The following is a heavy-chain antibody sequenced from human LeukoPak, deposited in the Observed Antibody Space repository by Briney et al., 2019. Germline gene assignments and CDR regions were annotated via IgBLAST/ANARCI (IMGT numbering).Heavy chain of an antibody. CDR1: GESLSSYY. J-gene: IGHJ4*02. CDR3: ARRYATPRYGGRFPTATRTLDY. Sequence: SETLSLTCAVSGESLSSYYWTWIRQPPGKGLEWIGEINHSGRTNQNPSLESRVTISIDTSNNQFSLKLTSVTAADTAVYYCARRYATPRYGGRFPTATRTLDYWGQGTLVIVSS. CDR2: INHSGRT. V-gene: IGHV4-34*01. D-gene: IGHD4-23*01.